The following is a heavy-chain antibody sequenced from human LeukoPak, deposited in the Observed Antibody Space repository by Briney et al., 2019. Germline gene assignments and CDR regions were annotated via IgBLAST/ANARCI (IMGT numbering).Heavy chain of an antibody. CDR1: GFTFSSYA. CDR3: ARAISSTSPLGPYYYYYMDV. V-gene: IGHV3-21*01. CDR2: ISSSSSYI. J-gene: IGHJ6*03. Sequence: GGSLRLSCAASGFTFSSYAMSWVRQAPGKGLEWVSSISSSSSYIYYADSVKGRFTISRDNAKNSLYLQMNSLRAEDTAVYYCARAISSTSPLGPYYYYYMDVWGKGTTVTVSS. D-gene: IGHD2-2*01.